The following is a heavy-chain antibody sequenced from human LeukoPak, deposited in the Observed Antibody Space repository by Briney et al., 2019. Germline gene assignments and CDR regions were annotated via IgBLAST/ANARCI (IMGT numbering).Heavy chain of an antibody. J-gene: IGHJ4*02. CDR3: AQTRWLQLGWYFDY. D-gene: IGHD5-24*01. CDR1: GGTFSSYA. Sequence: ASVKVSCKASGGTFSSYAISWVRQAPGQGLEWMGGIIPIFGTANYAQKFQGRATITADESTSTAYMELSSLRSEDTAVYYCAQTRWLQLGWYFDYWGQGTLVTVSS. V-gene: IGHV1-69*13. CDR2: IIPIFGTA.